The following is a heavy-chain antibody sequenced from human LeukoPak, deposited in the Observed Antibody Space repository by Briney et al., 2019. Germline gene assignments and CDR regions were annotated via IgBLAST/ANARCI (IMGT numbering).Heavy chain of an antibody. D-gene: IGHD6-19*01. CDR3: ARQPVAGYCYGMDA. J-gene: IGHJ6*02. Sequence: GESLKISCRGSGYSFTTYWIAWVRQMPGKGLEWMGFVYPGDSDTRYSPSFQGQVTISADKSITTAYLQWSSLKASDTAMYYCARQPVAGYCYGMDAWGQGTTVTVSS. V-gene: IGHV5-51*01. CDR2: VYPGDSDT. CDR1: GYSFTTYW.